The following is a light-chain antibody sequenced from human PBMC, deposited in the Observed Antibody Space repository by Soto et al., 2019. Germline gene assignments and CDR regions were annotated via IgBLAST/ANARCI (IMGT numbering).Light chain of an antibody. CDR2: TTN. J-gene: IGLJ1*01. V-gene: IGLV1-44*01. CDR1: SSNIGGNT. CDR3: AAWDDSLNGYV. Sequence: QSVLTQPPSASGTPGQRVTISCSGSSSNIGGNTVNWHQQLPGTAPKLLIYTTNQRPSGVPDRFSGSKSGTSASLAISGLQSEDEADYYCAAWDDSLNGYVFGTGTKVTV.